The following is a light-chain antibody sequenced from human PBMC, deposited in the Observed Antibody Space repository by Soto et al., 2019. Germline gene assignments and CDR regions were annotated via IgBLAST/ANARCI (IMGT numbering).Light chain of an antibody. CDR2: GAS. CDR1: QSVSSSY. Sequence: EIVLTQSPGTLSLFPGERATLSCRASQSVSSSYLAWYQQKPGQAPRLLIYGASSRATGIPDRFSGSGSGTDFTLTISRLEPEDFAVYYCQQYGNSPQTFGQGTKVEI. CDR3: QQYGNSPQT. J-gene: IGKJ1*01. V-gene: IGKV3-20*01.